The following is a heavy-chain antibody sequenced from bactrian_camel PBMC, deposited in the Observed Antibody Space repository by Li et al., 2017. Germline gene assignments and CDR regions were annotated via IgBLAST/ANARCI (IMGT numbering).Heavy chain of an antibody. CDR3: ATGISGGRQ. D-gene: IGHD2*01. CDR2: ITKSGSDT. Sequence: HVQLVESGGGSVQAGETLRLSCTASGFTFSSAVMSWVRQAPGKGLELVAVITKSGSDTFYTDSVKGRFTISRDNTKHMLYLQMNSLKPEDTALYYCATGISGGRQRGQGTQVTVS. J-gene: IGHJ4*01. CDR1: GFTFSSAV. V-gene: IGHV3-2*01.